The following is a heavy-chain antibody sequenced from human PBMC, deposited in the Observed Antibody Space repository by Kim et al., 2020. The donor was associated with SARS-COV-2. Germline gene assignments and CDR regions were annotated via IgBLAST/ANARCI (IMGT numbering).Heavy chain of an antibody. J-gene: IGHJ3*02. D-gene: IGHD5-12*01. Sequence: DSVKGRFTITRDNAKNSLYLQMNSLRAEDTALYYCAKVTEMATMKGAFDIWGQGTMVTVSS. V-gene: IGHV3-9*01. CDR3: AKVTEMATMKGAFDI.